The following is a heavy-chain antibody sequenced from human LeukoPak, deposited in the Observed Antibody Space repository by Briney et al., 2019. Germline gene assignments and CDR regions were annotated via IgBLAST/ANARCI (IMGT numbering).Heavy chain of an antibody. CDR3: ALYTYGYSFDY. D-gene: IGHD3-10*01. V-gene: IGHV3-64*04. CDR1: GFTFSSYA. J-gene: IGHJ4*02. CDR2: ISSNGGST. Sequence: PGGSLRLSCSVSGFTFSSYAMHWVRQAPGKRLEFVSVISSNGGSTYYADSVKGRFTISRDNAKNSLYLQMNSLRVEDTAVYYCALYTYGYSFDYWGQGALVIVSS.